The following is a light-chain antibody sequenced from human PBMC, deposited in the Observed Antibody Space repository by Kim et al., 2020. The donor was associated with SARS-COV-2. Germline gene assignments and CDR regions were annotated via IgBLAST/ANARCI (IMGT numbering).Light chain of an antibody. CDR3: AAWDDSLNGPV. CDR1: STNIGKNT. V-gene: IGLV1-44*01. CDR2: NNN. Sequence: GPAVTTSCSGSSTNIGKNTVNCYQQLPGTAPKLLIYNNNQRPSGVPDRFSGSKSGTSASLAISGLQSEDETDYYCAAWDDSLNGPVFGGGTKLTVL. J-gene: IGLJ3*02.